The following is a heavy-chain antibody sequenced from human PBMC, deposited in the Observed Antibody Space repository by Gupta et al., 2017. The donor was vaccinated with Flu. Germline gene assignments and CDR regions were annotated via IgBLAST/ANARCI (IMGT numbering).Heavy chain of an antibody. Sequence: QVQLVQSGAEVKKPGSSVKVSCKASGGTFGSYNINWVRQAPGQGLEWLGGIIPMFNTANYAQNFRGRVTITADKSTNTAYMELSSLRSEDTAMYYCAGGRQSGTSYGVIWGQGTLVTVSS. V-gene: IGHV1-69*06. J-gene: IGHJ4*02. D-gene: IGHD1-26*01. CDR1: GGTFGSYN. CDR2: IIPMFNTA. CDR3: AGGRQSGTSYGVI.